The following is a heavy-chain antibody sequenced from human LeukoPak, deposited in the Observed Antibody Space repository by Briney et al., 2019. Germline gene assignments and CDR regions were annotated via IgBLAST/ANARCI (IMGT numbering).Heavy chain of an antibody. D-gene: IGHD3-10*01. CDR1: GFTFSTYS. Sequence: PGGSLRLSCAASGFTFSTYSMNWVRQAPGKGLEWVSFIDTSASYKYYGESMKGRFTISRDNAKKSQYLQMNGLRADDTAVYYCARGRSITLLRGVAMSDGFDIWGQGTMVTVSP. CDR3: ARGRSITLLRGVAMSDGFDI. V-gene: IGHV3-21*01. J-gene: IGHJ3*02. CDR2: IDTSASYK.